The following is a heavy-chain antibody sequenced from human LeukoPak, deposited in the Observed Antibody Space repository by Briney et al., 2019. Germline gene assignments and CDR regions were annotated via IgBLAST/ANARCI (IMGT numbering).Heavy chain of an antibody. V-gene: IGHV6-1*01. CDR3: ARDAIVVVTGYYHGMDV. Sequence: SQTLSLTCAISGDSVSSNSAAWNWIRQSPSRGLEWLGRTYYRSKWYNDYAVSVKSRITIDPDTSKNQFSLQLNSVTPEDTAVYYCARDAIVVVTGYYHGMDVWGQGTTVTVSS. D-gene: IGHD3-22*01. J-gene: IGHJ6*02. CDR2: TYYRSKWYN. CDR1: GDSVSSNSAA.